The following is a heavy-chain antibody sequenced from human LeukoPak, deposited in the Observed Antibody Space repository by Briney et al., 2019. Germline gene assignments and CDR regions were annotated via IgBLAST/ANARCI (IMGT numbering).Heavy chain of an antibody. CDR1: GFTFSSYA. CDR2: IILSGGST. V-gene: IGHV3-23*01. Sequence: GGSLRLSCAASGFTFSSYAMSWVRQAPGKGLDWVSGIILSGGSTYYADSVKGRFTISTDNSTNTLSLQMNSLRAEDTAVYYFAKYASGFCGYGKDWFDPWGRGTLVTVSS. D-gene: IGHD5-12*01. CDR3: AKYASGFCGYGKDWFDP. J-gene: IGHJ5*02.